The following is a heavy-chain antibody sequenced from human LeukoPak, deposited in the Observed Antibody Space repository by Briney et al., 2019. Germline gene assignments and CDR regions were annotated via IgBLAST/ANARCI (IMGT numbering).Heavy chain of an antibody. J-gene: IGHJ6*03. CDR1: GFTFNSYG. V-gene: IGHV3-33*06. CDR2: IWYDGSNK. D-gene: IGHD1-26*01. CDR3: AKYGFKRGAASKTYYYYYMDV. Sequence: PGRSLRLSCAASGFTFNSYGMHWVRQAPGKGLEWVAVIWYDGSNKYYADSVKGRFTISRDNSKNTLYLQMNSLRAEDTAVYYCAKYGFKRGAASKTYYYYYMDVWGKGTTVTVSS.